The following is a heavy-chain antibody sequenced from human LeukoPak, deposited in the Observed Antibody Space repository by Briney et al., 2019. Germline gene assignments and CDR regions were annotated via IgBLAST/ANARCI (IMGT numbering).Heavy chain of an antibody. CDR1: GFSFSNYG. CDR2: IWFDGSNK. Sequence: PGRSLRLSCAASGFSFSNYGMHWVRQAPGKGLEWVALIWFDGSNKYYADSVKGRFTISRDNSKNTLYLQMNSLRAEDTAVYYCARTSYDSTWAMDFFDLWGQGSLVTVSS. V-gene: IGHV3-33*01. J-gene: IGHJ4*02. D-gene: IGHD3-22*01. CDR3: ARTSYDSTWAMDFFDL.